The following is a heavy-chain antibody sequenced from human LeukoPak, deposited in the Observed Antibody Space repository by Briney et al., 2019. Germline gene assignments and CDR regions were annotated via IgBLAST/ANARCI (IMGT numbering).Heavy chain of an antibody. D-gene: IGHD6-13*01. V-gene: IGHV3-23*01. J-gene: IGHJ4*02. CDR2: ISGGGGSL. CDR3: AKGIAAAASYYFEY. Sequence: GGSLRLSCAPSGFTFNRYALSWVRQAPGEGLEWVSDISGGGGSLFYADSVKGRFTISRDNSKNTLYLQMNRLRAEDTAVYLCAKGIAAAASYYFEYWGQGTLVTVSS. CDR1: GFTFNRYA.